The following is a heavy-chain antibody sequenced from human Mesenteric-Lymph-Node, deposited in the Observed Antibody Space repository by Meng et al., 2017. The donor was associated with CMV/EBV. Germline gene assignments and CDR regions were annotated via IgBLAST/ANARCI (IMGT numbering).Heavy chain of an antibody. D-gene: IGHD3-10*01. V-gene: IGHV4-39*01. J-gene: IGHJ5*02. Sequence: QLQLQESGLGLVKPSETLSPTCTVSGGSISSSSYYWGWIRQPPGKGLEWIGSIYYSGSTYYNPSLKSRVTISVDTSKNQFSLKLSSVTAADTAVYYCARPHYYGSGSSPWFDPWGQGTLVTVSS. CDR3: ARPHYYGSGSSPWFDP. CDR1: GGSISSSSYY. CDR2: IYYSGST.